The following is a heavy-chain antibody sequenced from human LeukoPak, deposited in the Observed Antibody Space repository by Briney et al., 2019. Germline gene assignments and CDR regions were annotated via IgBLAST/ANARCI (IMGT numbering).Heavy chain of an antibody. Sequence: PSETLSLTCTVWGGSMSGQFRSWIRQPPGEGLEGSGYTYYGGSTDYNPSLKRRVTISLDASMNQISLKLTSVTAADTAVYYCARGAPFSSNWLLDFWGRGTLVTVSS. CDR1: GGSMSGQF. D-gene: IGHD6-13*01. CDR2: TYYGGST. V-gene: IGHV4-59*11. CDR3: ARGAPFSSNWLLDF. J-gene: IGHJ4*02.